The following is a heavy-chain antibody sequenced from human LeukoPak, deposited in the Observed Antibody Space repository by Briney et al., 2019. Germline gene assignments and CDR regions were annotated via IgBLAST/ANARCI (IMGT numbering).Heavy chain of an antibody. D-gene: IGHD2-2*01. V-gene: IGHV3-74*01. CDR1: GFSFSSYW. Sequence: GGSLRLSCAASGFSFSSYWMHWVRQAPGKRLVWVSRINTDGSSISYADSVKGRFTTSRDNAKNTLYLQMNSLRAEDTAVYYCAGIPASGTALDCWGQGALVTVSS. CDR2: INTDGSSI. CDR3: AGIPASGTALDC. J-gene: IGHJ4*02.